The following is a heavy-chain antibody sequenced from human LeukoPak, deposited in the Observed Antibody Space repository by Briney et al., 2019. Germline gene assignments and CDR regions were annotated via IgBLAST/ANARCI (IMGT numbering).Heavy chain of an antibody. J-gene: IGHJ4*02. V-gene: IGHV3-11*01. Sequence: PGGSLRLSCAASGFTFSDYYMSWIRQAPGKGLEWVSYISSSGSTIYYADSVKGRFTISRDNAKSSLYPQMNSLRAEDTAVYYCARDGLPAASAGYSSGWFDYWGQGTLLTVSS. D-gene: IGHD6-19*01. CDR3: ARDGLPAASAGYSSGWFDY. CDR2: ISSSGSTI. CDR1: GFTFSDYY.